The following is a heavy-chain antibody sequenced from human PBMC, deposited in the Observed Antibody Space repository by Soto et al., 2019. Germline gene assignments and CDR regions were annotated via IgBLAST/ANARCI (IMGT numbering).Heavy chain of an antibody. J-gene: IGHJ5*02. V-gene: IGHV1-8*02. CDR1: GYTFINFD. CDR3: ARMASPGTLNWFDP. CDR2: MNPGSGKT. Sequence: ASVKVSCKASGYTFINFDISWVRQAAGQGLEWLGWMNPGSGKTGYASKFQGRVAMTRDAATGTSHLELSSLTSDDTAVYYCARMASPGTLNWFDPRGQRTLVTLSS.